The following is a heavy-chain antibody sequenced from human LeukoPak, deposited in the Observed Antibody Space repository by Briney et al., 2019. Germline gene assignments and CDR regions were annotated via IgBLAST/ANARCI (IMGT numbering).Heavy chain of an antibody. CDR1: GYTFTSYD. J-gene: IGHJ4*02. CDR2: MNPNSGNT. CDR3: ARATAPPGRDY. V-gene: IGHV1-8*01. Sequence: GASVKVSCKASGYTFTSYDINWVRQATGQGLEWMGWMNPNSGNTGLAQKFQGRVTMTRNTSISTAYMELSSLRSEDTAIYYCARATAPPGRDYWGQGTLVTVSS.